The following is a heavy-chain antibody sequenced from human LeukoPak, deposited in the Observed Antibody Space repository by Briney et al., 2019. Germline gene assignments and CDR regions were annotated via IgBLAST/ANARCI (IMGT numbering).Heavy chain of an antibody. CDR1: GGSISSYY. CDR3: ARHTWQWLPLDD. V-gene: IGHV4-59*12. J-gene: IGHJ4*02. CDR2: IYYSGST. Sequence: SETLSLTCTVSGGSISSYYWSWIRQPPGKGLEWIGYIYYSGSTTYNPSLQSRVTMSVDTSTNQISLKMTSVTAADTAIYYCARHTWQWLPLDDWAQGTQVTISS. D-gene: IGHD5-12*01.